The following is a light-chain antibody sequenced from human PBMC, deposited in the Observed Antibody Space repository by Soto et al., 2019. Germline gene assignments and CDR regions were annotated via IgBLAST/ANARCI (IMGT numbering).Light chain of an antibody. CDR2: GSS. CDR3: QQYSNWPPAIT. CDR1: ETVSTN. V-gene: IGKV3-15*01. J-gene: IGKJ1*01. Sequence: EIVLTQSPATLSVSPGEIATLFCRATETVSTNLAWFQRKAGQPPRLLIYGSSTRATGVPDRFSGSGSGTEFARIISSLQSEEVAVYYCQQYSNWPPAITFGQGTKVDI.